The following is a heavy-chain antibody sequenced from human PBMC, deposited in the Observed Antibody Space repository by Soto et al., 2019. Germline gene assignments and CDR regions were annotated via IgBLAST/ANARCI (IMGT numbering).Heavy chain of an antibody. J-gene: IGHJ4*02. CDR1: GGSIIRCEDY. V-gene: IGHV4-31*11. Sequence: PSETLYLTCAFSGGSIIRCEDYWSWIRRHPGKGLEWVGNIYYNGSTYYSPSLKSRFTVWFDTSKNQFSLRLTSVTAADTAVYYCARYRISGSWSKFDYWGQGTRVTVSS. D-gene: IGHD6-13*01. CDR3: ARYRISGSWSKFDY. CDR2: IYYNGST.